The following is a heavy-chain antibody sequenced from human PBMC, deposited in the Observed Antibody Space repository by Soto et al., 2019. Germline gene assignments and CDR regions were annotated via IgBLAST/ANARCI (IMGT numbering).Heavy chain of an antibody. V-gene: IGHV4-34*02. CDR2: ISNDGGT. Sequence: QVQLQQWGAGLLRPSETLSLTCAFYGGSFEDFYWSGVRQPPGKGLEWVGEISNDGGTNYSPSLASRVSISVDTSKNQFSLHLRSVTAADTGLYYCARGQLVWYGDLTPYHRDMDVWGQGTTVTVSS. J-gene: IGHJ6*02. CDR3: ARGQLVWYGDLTPYHRDMDV. D-gene: IGHD3-10*01. CDR1: GGSFEDFY.